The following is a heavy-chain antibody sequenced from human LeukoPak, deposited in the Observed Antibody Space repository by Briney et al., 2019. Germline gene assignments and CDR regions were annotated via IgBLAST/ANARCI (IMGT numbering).Heavy chain of an antibody. J-gene: IGHJ6*02. D-gene: IGHD3-3*01. CDR3: ARELRFLEWLEIYGMDV. CDR2: ISSSSSYI. V-gene: IGHV3-21*01. CDR1: GFTFSSYS. Sequence: KTGGSLRLSCAASGFTFSSYSMNWVRQAPGKGLEWVSSISSSSSYIYYADSVKGRFTISRDNAKNSLYLQMNSLRAEDTAVYYCARELRFLEWLEIYGMDVWGQGTTVTVSS.